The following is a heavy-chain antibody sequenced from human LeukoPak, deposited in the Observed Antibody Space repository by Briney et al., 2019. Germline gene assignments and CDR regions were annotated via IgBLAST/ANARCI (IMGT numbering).Heavy chain of an antibody. J-gene: IGHJ4*02. CDR1: GYTFTGYY. D-gene: IGHD3-10*01. Sequence: ASVKVSCKASGYTFTGYYMHWVRQAPGQGLEWMGWINPNSGGTNYAQKFQGRGTMTRDTSISTAYMELSRLRSDDTAVYYCATYYYGSGSYYRTFDYWGQGTLVTVSS. V-gene: IGHV1-2*02. CDR2: INPNSGGT. CDR3: ATYYYGSGSYYRTFDY.